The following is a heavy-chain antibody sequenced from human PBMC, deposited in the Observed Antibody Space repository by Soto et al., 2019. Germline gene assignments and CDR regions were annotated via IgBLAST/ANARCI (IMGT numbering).Heavy chain of an antibody. V-gene: IGHV3-23*01. CDR1: GFTFSSYA. D-gene: IGHD3-16*01. J-gene: IGHJ4*02. Sequence: EVQLLESGGGLVQPGGSLRLSCAASGFTFSSYAMTWVRQALGRELEWVSAISGSGGCTYCADSVKVRFTISRDKSKNTRDLQMNSRRADITVGYYCAKGGLMQLRAAPLGFGYWGQGTLVSVSS. CDR2: ISGSGGCT. CDR3: AKGGLMQLRAAPLGFGY.